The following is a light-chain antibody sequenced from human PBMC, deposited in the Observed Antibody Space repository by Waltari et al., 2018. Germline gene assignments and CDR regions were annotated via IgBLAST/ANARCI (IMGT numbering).Light chain of an antibody. J-gene: IGLJ2*01. V-gene: IGLV3-1*01. CDR1: NVRHKK. CDR2: QHA. Sequence: SYELTQPPSVSVSPGQTASITCSGDNVRHKKVRRYQQTPGQSPVLAMYQHAKRPSGIPERFSGSNSGNTATLTITGTQAIDEADYYCQVWDSNTNSVVFGGGTRLTVL. CDR3: QVWDSNTNSVV.